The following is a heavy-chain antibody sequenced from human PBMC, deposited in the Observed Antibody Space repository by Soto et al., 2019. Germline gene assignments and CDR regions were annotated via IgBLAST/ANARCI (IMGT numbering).Heavy chain of an antibody. J-gene: IGHJ5*02. Sequence: PSETLSLTCAVYGGSFSGYYWSWIRQPPGKGLEWIGEINHSGSTNYNPSLKSRVTISVDTSKNQFSLKLSSVTAADTAVYYCARVDLGYSSSWYVHWCQVTLVTVS. CDR1: GGSFSGYY. CDR3: ARVDLGYSSSWYVH. V-gene: IGHV4-34*01. D-gene: IGHD6-13*01. CDR2: INHSGST.